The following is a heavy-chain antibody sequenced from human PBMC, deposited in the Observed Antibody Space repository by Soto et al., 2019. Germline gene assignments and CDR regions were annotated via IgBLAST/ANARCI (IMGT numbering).Heavy chain of an antibody. CDR3: AKDRCGGDCYLWY. CDR1: GFTFSSYG. V-gene: IGHV3-30*18. Sequence: GGSLRLSCAASGFTFSSYGMHWVRQAPGKGLEWVAVISYDGSNKYYADSVKGRFTISRDNSKNTLYLQMNSLRAEDTAVYYCAKDRCGGDCYLWYWGQGTLVTVSS. CDR2: ISYDGSNK. J-gene: IGHJ4*02. D-gene: IGHD2-21*02.